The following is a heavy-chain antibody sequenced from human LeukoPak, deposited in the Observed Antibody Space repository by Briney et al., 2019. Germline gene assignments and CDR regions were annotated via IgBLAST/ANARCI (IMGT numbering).Heavy chain of an antibody. CDR1: GYSFTSYW. CDR3: ACREFYSPWPGP. CDR2: IYPGDSRT. Sequence: GDSLKISCKGSGYSFTSYWIGWVRQTPGKGLEWMGVIYPGDSRTRYNPSFEGQVTISADKSINTAYLQWSSLKASDTAMYYCACREFYSPWPGPWGQGTLVTVSS. D-gene: IGHD5-18*01. J-gene: IGHJ5*02. V-gene: IGHV5-51*01.